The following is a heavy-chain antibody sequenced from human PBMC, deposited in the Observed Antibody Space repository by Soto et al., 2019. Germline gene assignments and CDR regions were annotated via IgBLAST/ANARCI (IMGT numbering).Heavy chain of an antibody. CDR2: IYNSGST. Sequence: QVQLQESGPGLVKPSETLSLTCTVSGFGIGGYYWTWIRQPPGKGLEWIGYIYNSGSTKYNPSLKSRATLSLDTSKKQSTLNMRSENAADTAVYYCARDRGHYGGSGSNYEGACGMDVWGQGSRVTVSS. J-gene: IGHJ6*02. CDR3: ARDRGHYGGSGSNYEGACGMDV. CDR1: GFGIGGYY. D-gene: IGHD3-22*01. V-gene: IGHV4-59*01.